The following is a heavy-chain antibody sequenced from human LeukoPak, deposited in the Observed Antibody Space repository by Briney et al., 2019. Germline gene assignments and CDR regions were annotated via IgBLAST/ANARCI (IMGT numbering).Heavy chain of an antibody. Sequence: SETLSLTCTVSGGSISSSSYYWGWIRQPPGKGLEWIGSIYYSGSTYYNPSLKSRVTISVDTSKNQFSLKLSSVTAADTAAYYCARERIAVAGTGFDYWGQGTLVTVSS. D-gene: IGHD6-19*01. CDR1: GGSISSSSYY. CDR3: ARERIAVAGTGFDY. J-gene: IGHJ4*02. V-gene: IGHV4-39*07. CDR2: IYYSGST.